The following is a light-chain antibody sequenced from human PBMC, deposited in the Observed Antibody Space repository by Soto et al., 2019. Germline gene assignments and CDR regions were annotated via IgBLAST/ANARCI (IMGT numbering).Light chain of an antibody. CDR2: EVT. V-gene: IGLV2-14*03. CDR3: SSYRRPTTLV. J-gene: IGLJ1*01. Sequence: QSALTQPASVSGSPGQSITISCTGTSTDIGVYNWVSWYQQHTGRAPSLIIYEVTNRPSGVSDRFSGSKSGNTASLTISRLQTDDEADYFCSSYRRPTTLVFGPGTKVTVL. CDR1: STDIGVYNW.